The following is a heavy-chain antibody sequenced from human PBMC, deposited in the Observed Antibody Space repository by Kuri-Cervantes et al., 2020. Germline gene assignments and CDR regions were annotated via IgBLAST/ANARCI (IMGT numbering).Heavy chain of an antibody. Sequence: SVKVSCKASGGTFSSYAISWVRQAPGQGLEWMGGIIPIFGTANYAQKFQGRVTITADESTSTAYMELSRLRSDDTAVYYCARPLSGYYYYGMDVWGQGTTVTVSS. J-gene: IGHJ6*02. CDR3: ARPLSGYYYYGMDV. CDR1: GGTFSSYA. D-gene: IGHD6-25*01. CDR2: IIPIFGTA. V-gene: IGHV1-69*13.